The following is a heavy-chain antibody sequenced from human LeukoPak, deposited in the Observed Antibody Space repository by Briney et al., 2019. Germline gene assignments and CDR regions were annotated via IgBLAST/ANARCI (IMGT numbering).Heavy chain of an antibody. V-gene: IGHV3-72*01. CDR2: IRNKANSYTT. CDR1: GFTFDDYA. Sequence: PGRSLRLSCAASGFTFDDYAMHWVRQAPGKGLEWVGRIRNKANSYTTEYAASVKGRFTISRDDSKNSLYLQMNSLKSEDTAVYYCASWPFYGMDVWGQGTTVTVSS. CDR3: ASWPFYGMDV. J-gene: IGHJ6*02.